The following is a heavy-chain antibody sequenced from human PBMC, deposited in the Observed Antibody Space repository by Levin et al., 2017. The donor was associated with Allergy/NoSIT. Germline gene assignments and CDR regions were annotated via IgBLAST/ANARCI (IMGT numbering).Heavy chain of an antibody. D-gene: IGHD3-9*01. CDR1: GGSISSSISY. CDR3: ARQCYDILTGYYNFDY. CDR2: IYNSGST. V-gene: IGHV4-39*01. J-gene: IGHJ4*02. Sequence: KASETLSLTCTVSGGSISSSISYWGWIRQAPGKGLEWIGSIYNSGSTYYNPSLKSRVTTSVDTSKNQFSLKLSPVTAADTAVYYCARQCYDILTGYYNFDYWGQGTLVTVSS.